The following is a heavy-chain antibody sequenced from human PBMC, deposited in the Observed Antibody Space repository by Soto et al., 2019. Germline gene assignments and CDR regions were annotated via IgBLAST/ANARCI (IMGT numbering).Heavy chain of an antibody. V-gene: IGHV4-34*01. Sequence: SETLSLTCAVYGGSFSGYYWSWIRQPPGKGLEWIGEINHSGSTNYNPSLKSRVTISVDTSKNQFSLKLSSVTAADTAVYYCARREWVAAAGDAFDIWGQGTMVTVSS. D-gene: IGHD6-13*01. J-gene: IGHJ3*02. CDR1: GGSFSGYY. CDR3: ARREWVAAAGDAFDI. CDR2: INHSGST.